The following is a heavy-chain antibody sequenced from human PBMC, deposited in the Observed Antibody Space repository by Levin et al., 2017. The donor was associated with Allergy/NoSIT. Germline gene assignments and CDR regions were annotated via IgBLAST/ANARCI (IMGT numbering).Heavy chain of an antibody. V-gene: IGHV3-21*01. J-gene: IGHJ4*02. CDR2: ISTSSNYI. CDR3: ARTPGGVVAGQL. CDR1: XLTFSNDA. D-gene: IGHD6-19*01. Sequence: PGESLKISCAXXXLTFSNDAMNWVRQAPGKGLEWVSSISTSSNYIYYADSVKGRFTISRDNAKNSLYLQMNSLRAEDTAVYYCARTPGGVVAGQLWGPGTLVTVSS.